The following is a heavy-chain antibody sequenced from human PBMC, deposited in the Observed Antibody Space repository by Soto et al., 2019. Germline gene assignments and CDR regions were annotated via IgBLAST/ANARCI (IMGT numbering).Heavy chain of an antibody. V-gene: IGHV4-4*02. CDR1: GGSVSSSNW. CDR2: IYHSGAT. Sequence: PSETLSLTCAVSGGSVSSSNWWSWVRQPPGRGLEWIGEIYHSGATNYHPSLKSRVTILVDNSKNQFSLKLSSVTAADTAVYYCARLTGSPDWGQGTLVTVSS. J-gene: IGHJ4*02. D-gene: IGHD3-9*01. CDR3: ARLTGSPD.